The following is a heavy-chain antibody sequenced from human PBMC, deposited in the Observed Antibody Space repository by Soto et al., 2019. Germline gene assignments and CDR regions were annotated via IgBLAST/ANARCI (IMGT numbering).Heavy chain of an antibody. J-gene: IGHJ4*02. CDR1: GFSLSTSGVG. Sequence: SGPTLVNPTQTLTLTCTFSGFSLSTSGVGVGWIRQPPGKALEWLALIYWNDDKRYSPSLKSRLTITKDTSKNQVVLTMTNMDPVDTATYYCAHVVEPKTYYYDSSGYHPDYWGQGTLVTVSS. CDR3: AHVVEPKTYYYDSSGYHPDY. D-gene: IGHD3-22*01. V-gene: IGHV2-5*01. CDR2: IYWNDDK.